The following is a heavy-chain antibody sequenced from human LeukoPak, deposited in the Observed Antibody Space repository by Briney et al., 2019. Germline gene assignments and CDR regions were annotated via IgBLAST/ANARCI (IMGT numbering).Heavy chain of an antibody. V-gene: IGHV3-23*01. D-gene: IGHD1-26*01. Sequence: PGRSLRLSCAASGFTFSSYGMHWVRQAPGKGLEWVSAISGSGGSTYYADSVKGRFTISRDNSKNTLYLQMNSLRAEDTAVYYCAKVGSVGATRYGMDVWGQGTTVTVSS. CDR2: ISGSGGST. J-gene: IGHJ6*02. CDR3: AKVGSVGATRYGMDV. CDR1: GFTFSSYG.